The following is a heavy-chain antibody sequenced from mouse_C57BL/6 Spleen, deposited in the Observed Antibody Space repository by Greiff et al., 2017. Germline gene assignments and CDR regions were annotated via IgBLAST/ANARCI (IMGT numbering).Heavy chain of an antibody. CDR2: IDPYSGGT. CDR3: ARDFYYAMDY. Sequence: VQLQQSGAELVKPGASVKLSCKASGYTFTSYWMHWVKQRPGRGLEWIGRIDPYSGGTKYNEKFKSKATLTVDKPSSTAYMQLSSLTSEDSAVYYCARDFYYAMDYWGQGTSVTVSS. J-gene: IGHJ4*01. V-gene: IGHV1-72*01. CDR1: GYTFTSYW.